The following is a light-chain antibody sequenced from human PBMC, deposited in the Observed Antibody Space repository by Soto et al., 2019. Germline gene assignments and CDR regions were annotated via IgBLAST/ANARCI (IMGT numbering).Light chain of an antibody. CDR3: QTYDNSLSGSSV. CDR2: GDI. V-gene: IGLV1-40*01. J-gene: IGLJ1*01. Sequence: QPVLTQPPSVSGAPGQTVIISCTGSSSNIGARYHVHWYQFLPGTAPKLLIYGDINRPSGVPARFSGSKSASSASLVITGLQPDDEAEYYCQTYDNSLSGSSVFGSGTKLTVL. CDR1: SSNIGARYH.